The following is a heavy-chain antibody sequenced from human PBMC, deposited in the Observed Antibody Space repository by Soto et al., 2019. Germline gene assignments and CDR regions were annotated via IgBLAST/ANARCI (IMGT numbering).Heavy chain of an antibody. Sequence: SETLSLTCTVSGGSISSSSYYWGWIRQPPGKGLEWIGSIYYSGNTYYNPSLKSRVTISVDTSKNQFSLNLSSVTAADTAMYYWARAGGATIYPGNNWFDPWGQETLVTVSS. D-gene: IGHD5-12*01. CDR2: IYYSGNT. V-gene: IGHV4-39*07. J-gene: IGHJ5*02. CDR3: ARAGGATIYPGNNWFDP. CDR1: GGSISSSSYY.